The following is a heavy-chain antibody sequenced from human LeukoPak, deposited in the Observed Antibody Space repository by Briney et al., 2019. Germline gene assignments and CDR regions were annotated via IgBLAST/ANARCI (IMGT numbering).Heavy chain of an antibody. CDR1: GFTFSSYS. D-gene: IGHD5-24*01. CDR3: TTGPPRDGYNWVGY. Sequence: GGCLRLSCAASGFTFSSYSMNWVRQAPGKGLEWVGRIISKTDGGTTDYAAPVKGRFTISRDDSKNTLYLQMNSLKTEDTAVYYCTTGPPRDGYNWVGYWGQGTLVTVSS. CDR2: IISKTDGGTT. J-gene: IGHJ4*02. V-gene: IGHV3-15*01.